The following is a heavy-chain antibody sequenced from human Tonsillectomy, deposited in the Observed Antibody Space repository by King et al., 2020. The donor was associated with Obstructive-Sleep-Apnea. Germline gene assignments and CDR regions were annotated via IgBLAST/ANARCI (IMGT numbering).Heavy chain of an antibody. D-gene: IGHD3-3*01. CDR2: ISSSSSYI. CDR3: ARDGRFGDV. J-gene: IGHJ6*02. CDR1: GFTFSSYS. V-gene: IGHV3-21*01. Sequence: DVQLVESGGGLVKPGGSLRLSCAASGFTFSSYSMNWVRQAPGKGLEWVSSISSSSSYIYYADSVKGRFTISRDNAKNSLYLQMNSLIAEDTAVYYCARDGRFGDVWGQGTTVTVSS.